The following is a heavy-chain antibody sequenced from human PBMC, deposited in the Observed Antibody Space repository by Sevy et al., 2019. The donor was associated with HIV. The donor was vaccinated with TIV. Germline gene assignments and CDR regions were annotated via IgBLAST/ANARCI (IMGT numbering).Heavy chain of an antibody. CDR1: GFTFSSYA. CDR2: ISYDGSNK. J-gene: IGHJ3*02. Sequence: GGSLRLSCAASGFTFSSYAMHWVRQAPGKGLEWVAVISYDGSNKYYADSVKGRFTISRDNSKNTQYLQMNSLRAEDTAVYYCARDSGNSGDAFDIWGQGTMVTVSS. V-gene: IGHV3-30-3*01. CDR3: ARDSGNSGDAFDI. D-gene: IGHD2-15*01.